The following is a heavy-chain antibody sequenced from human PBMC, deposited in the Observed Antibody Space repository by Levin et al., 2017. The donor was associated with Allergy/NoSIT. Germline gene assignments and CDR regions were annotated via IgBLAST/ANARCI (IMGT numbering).Heavy chain of an antibody. CDR3: ARGSRRNGFQH. D-gene: IGHD2-15*01. Sequence: ASVKVSFKASGYTFTSYGINWVRQAPGQGLEWMGWISGYNGDTNYGQKLQGRVTMTTDTSTNTAYMELRSLRSDDTAVYYCARGSRRNGFQHWGQGTLVTVSS. J-gene: IGHJ1*01. CDR2: ISGYNGDT. CDR1: GYTFTSYG. V-gene: IGHV1-18*01.